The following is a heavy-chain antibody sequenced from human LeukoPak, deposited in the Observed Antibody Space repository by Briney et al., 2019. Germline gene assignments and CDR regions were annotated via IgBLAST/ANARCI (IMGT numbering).Heavy chain of an antibody. CDR3: ARTYYYDSSGYYYYYYYMDV. CDR1: GGSISSSSYY. Sequence: PSETLSLTCTVSGGSISSSSYYWGWIRQPPGKGLEWIGSIYYSGSTYYNPSLKSRVTIPVDTSKNQLSLKLSSVTAADTAVYYCARTYYYDSSGYYYYYYYMDVWGKGTTVTVSS. V-gene: IGHV4-39*01. J-gene: IGHJ6*03. D-gene: IGHD3-22*01. CDR2: IYYSGST.